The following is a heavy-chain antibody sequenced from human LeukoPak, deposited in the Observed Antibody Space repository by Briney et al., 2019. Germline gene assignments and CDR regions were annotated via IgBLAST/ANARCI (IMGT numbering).Heavy chain of an antibody. V-gene: IGHV4-39*01. CDR2: VYYTGST. CDR3: ARRRGGQWLVVYNWFDP. J-gene: IGHJ5*02. D-gene: IGHD6-19*01. Sequence: SETLSLTCTVSGGSTSSSSYFWGWIRQPPEKGLDWIGNVYYTGSTYYNPSLLSRVTVSVDTSKNQFSLRLSSVTAADTAVYYCARRRGGQWLVVYNWFDPWGQGTLVTVSS. CDR1: GGSTSSSSYF.